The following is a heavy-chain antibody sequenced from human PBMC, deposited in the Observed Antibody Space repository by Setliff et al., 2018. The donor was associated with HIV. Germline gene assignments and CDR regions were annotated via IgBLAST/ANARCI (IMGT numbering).Heavy chain of an antibody. Sequence: GGSLRLSCVASGITFSSYWMSWVRQAPGKGLEWVANIKQDGSERSYVDSVKGRFTISRDNAKSSLYLQMNSLRAEDTAVYYCAQITVMGYWGQGTLVTVSS. CDR2: IKQDGSER. V-gene: IGHV3-7*01. CDR1: GITFSSYW. CDR3: AQITVMGY. D-gene: IGHD4-4*01. J-gene: IGHJ4*02.